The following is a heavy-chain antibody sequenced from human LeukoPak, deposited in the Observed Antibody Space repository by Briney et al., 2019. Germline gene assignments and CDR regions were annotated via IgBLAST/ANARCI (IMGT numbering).Heavy chain of an antibody. CDR2: ISGGGGTT. CDR3: AKAEGSGNQPFDY. Sequence: GGSLRLSCAASGFTFSSYAMSWVRQAPGKGLQWVPFISGGGGTTYYADSVKGRFTVSRDNSKNTLYLQMSSLRAEDTAVYYCAKAEGSGNQPFDYWGQGTLVTVSS. J-gene: IGHJ4*02. V-gene: IGHV3-23*01. CDR1: GFTFSSYA. D-gene: IGHD3-10*01.